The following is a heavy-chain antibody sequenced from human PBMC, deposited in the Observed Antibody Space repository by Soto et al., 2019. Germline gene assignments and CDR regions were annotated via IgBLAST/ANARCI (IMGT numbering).Heavy chain of an antibody. J-gene: IGHJ4*01. CDR2: INPYNGNI. CDR1: GYTLIRHG. Sequence: ASLKVSCKASGYTLIRHGISWVRQAPGQWRVWMGWINPYNGNIDYARKVQGRVTMTTDKSTNTTYRELRSLRSDDTAVYYCARGGRAVNTLIALQSTLAYWGHGTLVTVSS. D-gene: IGHD2-15*01. CDR3: ARGGRAVNTLIALQSTLAY. V-gene: IGHV1-18*01.